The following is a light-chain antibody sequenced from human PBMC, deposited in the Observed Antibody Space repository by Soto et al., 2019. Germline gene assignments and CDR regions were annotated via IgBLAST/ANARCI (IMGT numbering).Light chain of an antibody. CDR1: QSVSSSY. J-gene: IGKJ1*01. Sequence: IVLPQSPGTLSLSPGERATLSCRASQSVSSSYLAWYQQKPGQAPRLLIYGASSRATGIPDRFSGSGSGTDFTLTISRLEPEDFAVYNCPQYGTSPPTFGQGTKVDIK. CDR2: GAS. V-gene: IGKV3-20*01. CDR3: PQYGTSPPT.